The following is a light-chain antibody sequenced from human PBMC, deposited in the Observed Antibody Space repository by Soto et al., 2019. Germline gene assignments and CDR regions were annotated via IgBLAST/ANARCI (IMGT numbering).Light chain of an antibody. CDR3: QQYNTYPWT. Sequence: DIQMTQSPHTLSSFVADRVIITLLASQSIGSWLAWYQQQPGKVPKLLIYTASTLQSGVPSRFSGSGSGAEFTLTISSLQPEDFATYYCQQYNTYPWTFGQGTKVDIK. CDR2: TAS. V-gene: IGKV1-5*03. CDR1: QSIGSW. J-gene: IGKJ1*01.